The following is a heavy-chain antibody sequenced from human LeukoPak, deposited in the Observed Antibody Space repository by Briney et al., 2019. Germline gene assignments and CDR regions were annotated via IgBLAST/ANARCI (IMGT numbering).Heavy chain of an antibody. D-gene: IGHD6-6*01. CDR2: ITNDGSGA. Sequence: GGSLRLSCAASGFTFSSYWMHWVRHAPGKGLVWVSRITNDGSGATYADSVKGRFTISRDNGKNTLYLQMNSLRPEDTAVYYCARDRPHNWFDPWGQGTLVTVSS. CDR1: GFTFSSYW. CDR3: ARDRPHNWFDP. J-gene: IGHJ5*02. V-gene: IGHV3-74*01.